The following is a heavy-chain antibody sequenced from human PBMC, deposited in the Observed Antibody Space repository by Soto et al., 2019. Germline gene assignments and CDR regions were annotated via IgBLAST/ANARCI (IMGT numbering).Heavy chain of an antibody. CDR3: ASPKRFSYGMDV. CDR2: IYYSGST. J-gene: IGHJ6*02. V-gene: IGHV4-30-4*01. CDR1: GGSISSGDYY. Sequence: KPSETLSLTCTVSGGSISSGDYYWSWIRQPPGKGLEWIGYIYYSGSTYYNPSLKSRVTISVDTSKNQFSLKLSSVTAADTAVYYCASPKRFSYGMDVWGQGTTVTVSS. D-gene: IGHD3-3*01.